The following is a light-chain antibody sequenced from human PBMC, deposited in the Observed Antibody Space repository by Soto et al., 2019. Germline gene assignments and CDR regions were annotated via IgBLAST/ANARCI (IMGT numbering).Light chain of an antibody. V-gene: IGLV2-14*01. CDR1: SSDVGAYNY. J-gene: IGLJ1*01. CDR2: DVS. Sequence: SGLTQPACVSGSPGRWIAISCTGTSSDVGAYNYVSWYQQHPGKAPKLMIYDVSHRPSGASDRFSGSKSGNTASLTISGLQPEDEADYYCTSYTSSSTYVFGTGTKVTVL. CDR3: TSYTSSSTYV.